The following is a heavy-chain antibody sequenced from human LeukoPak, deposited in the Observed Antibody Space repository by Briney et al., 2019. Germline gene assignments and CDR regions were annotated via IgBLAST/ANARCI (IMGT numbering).Heavy chain of an antibody. CDR3: AKEGFWSGLGELDY. D-gene: IGHD3-3*01. CDR1: GGSISSYY. V-gene: IGHV4-59*01. Sequence: SETLSLTCTVSGGSISSYYWSWIRQPPGKGLEWIGYIYYSGSTNYNPSLKSRVTISVDTSKNQFSLKLSSVTAADTAVYYCAKEGFWSGLGELDYWGQGTLVTVSS. J-gene: IGHJ4*02. CDR2: IYYSGST.